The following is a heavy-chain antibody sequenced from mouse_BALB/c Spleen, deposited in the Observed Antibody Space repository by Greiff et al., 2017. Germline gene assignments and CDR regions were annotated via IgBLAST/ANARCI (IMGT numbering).Heavy chain of an antibody. Sequence: DVKLQESGPGLVKPSQSLSLTCSVTGYSITSGYYWNWIRQFPGNKLEWMGYISYDGSNNYNPSLKNRISITRDTSKNQFFLKLNSVTTEDTATYYCARYYGRDYYAMDYWGQGTSVTVSS. V-gene: IGHV3-6*02. J-gene: IGHJ4*01. CDR2: ISYDGSN. CDR3: ARYYGRDYYAMDY. D-gene: IGHD2-1*01. CDR1: GYSITSGYY.